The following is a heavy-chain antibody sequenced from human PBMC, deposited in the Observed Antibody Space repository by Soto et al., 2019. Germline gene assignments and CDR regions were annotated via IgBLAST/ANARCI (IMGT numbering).Heavy chain of an antibody. D-gene: IGHD1-26*01. J-gene: IGHJ4*02. CDR2: ISGSGDST. Sequence: EVQLLESGGGLVQPGGSLRLSCAASGFTFSSYAMRWVRQAPGKGLEWVSAISGSGDSTYYADSVKGRFTISRDNSNNTLYLQMNCLRSEDTAVYYCARRCSRSDYDYWGQGTLVTVPS. V-gene: IGHV3-23*01. CDR1: GFTFSSYA. CDR3: ARRCSRSDYDY.